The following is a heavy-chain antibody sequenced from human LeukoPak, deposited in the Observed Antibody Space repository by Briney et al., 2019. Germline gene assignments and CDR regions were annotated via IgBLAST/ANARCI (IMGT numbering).Heavy chain of an antibody. CDR3: ARSPLTYCSSTSCYGLDP. CDR2: INPNSGGT. V-gene: IGHV1-2*06. Sequence: ASVKVSCKASGYTFTGYYMHWARQAPGQGLEWMGRINPNSGGTNYAQKFQGRVTMTRDTSISTAYMELSRLRSDDTAVYYCARSPLTYCSSTSCYGLDPWGQGTLVTVSS. J-gene: IGHJ5*02. D-gene: IGHD2-2*01. CDR1: GYTFTGYY.